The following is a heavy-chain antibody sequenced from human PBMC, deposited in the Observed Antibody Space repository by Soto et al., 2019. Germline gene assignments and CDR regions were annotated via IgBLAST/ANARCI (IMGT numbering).Heavy chain of an antibody. CDR2: IWYDGSNK. D-gene: IGHD6-13*01. J-gene: IGHJ4*02. CDR1: GFTFSSYG. Sequence: GGSLRLSCAASGFTFSSYGMHWVRQAPGKGLEWVAVIWYDGSNKYYADSVKGRFTISRDNSKNTLYLQMNSLGAEDTAGYYCASWTLSSSWTPGDYWGQGTLVTVSS. V-gene: IGHV3-33*01. CDR3: ASWTLSSSWTPGDY.